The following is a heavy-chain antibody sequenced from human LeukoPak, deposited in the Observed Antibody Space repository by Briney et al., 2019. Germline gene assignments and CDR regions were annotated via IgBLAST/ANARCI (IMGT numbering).Heavy chain of an antibody. V-gene: IGHV1-18*01. J-gene: IGHJ1*01. Sequence: KFQGRVTLTTDTSTSTAYMELTTLRSDDTAVYYCARAPGGNAGNFQHWGQGTLVTVSS. D-gene: IGHD4-23*01. CDR3: ARAPGGNAGNFQH.